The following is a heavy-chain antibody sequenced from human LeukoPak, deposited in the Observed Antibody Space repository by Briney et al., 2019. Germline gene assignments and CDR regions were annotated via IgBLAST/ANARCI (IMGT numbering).Heavy chain of an antibody. D-gene: IGHD3-22*01. V-gene: IGHV4-39*01. CDR2: IYYSGST. Sequence: SETLSLTCTVSGGSISSSSYYWGWIRQPPGKGLEWIGSIYYSGSTYYNPSLKSRVTISVDTSKNQFSLKLSSVTAADTAVYYCARDSSGYLFDYWGQVTLVTVSS. J-gene: IGHJ4*02. CDR1: GGSISSSSYY. CDR3: ARDSSGYLFDY.